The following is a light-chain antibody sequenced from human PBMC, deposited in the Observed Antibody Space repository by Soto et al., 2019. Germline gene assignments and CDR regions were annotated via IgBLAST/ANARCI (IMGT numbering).Light chain of an antibody. CDR1: SSDVGGYNY. Sequence: QSALTQPPSSSGTPGQSVTISCAGTSSDVGGYNYVSWYQQHPGKYPKLMIYEVSKRPSGVPDRLSGSKSSNTASLTVSGLQVEDEDDYYCASYTGSDTVVFGGGTKLTVL. CDR3: ASYTGSDTVV. V-gene: IGLV2-8*01. CDR2: EVS. J-gene: IGLJ2*01.